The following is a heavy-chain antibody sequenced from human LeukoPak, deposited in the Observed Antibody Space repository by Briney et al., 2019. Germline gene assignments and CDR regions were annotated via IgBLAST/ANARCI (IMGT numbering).Heavy chain of an antibody. CDR1: GGSISNFC. Sequence: PSETLSLTCTVSGGSISNFCWSWIRQPPGKGLELIGYICYSVTTNYNPSLKRRFTISVDRSKNQFSLKLISVTSADTAVYYCARHSPRRIAVAGTTWWFDPWGQGTLVTVSS. CDR3: ARHSPRRIAVAGTTWWFDP. D-gene: IGHD6-19*01. CDR2: ICYSVTT. J-gene: IGHJ5*01. V-gene: IGHV4-59*08.